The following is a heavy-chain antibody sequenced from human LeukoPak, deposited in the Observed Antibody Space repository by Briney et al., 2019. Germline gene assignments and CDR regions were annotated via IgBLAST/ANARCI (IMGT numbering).Heavy chain of an antibody. CDR3: ESETEQNDTNWFDP. CDR2: INHSGST. CDR1: GGSFRGYY. D-gene: IGHD3-22*01. Sequence: SEPLSLTCAVYGGSFRGYYWSCIRQPPGKGLEWIGEINHSGSTNYNPSLKSRVTISVDTYKTQFSLKLSSVTPADTAVYYCESETEQNDTNWFDPWGQGTLVTVSS. J-gene: IGHJ5*02. V-gene: IGHV4-34*01.